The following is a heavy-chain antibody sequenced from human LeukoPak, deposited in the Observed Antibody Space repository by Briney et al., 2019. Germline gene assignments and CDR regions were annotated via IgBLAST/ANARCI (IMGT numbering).Heavy chain of an antibody. Sequence: SETLSLTCTVSGGSISSSSYYWGWIRQPPGKGLEWIGSIYYSGSTNYNPSLKSRVTISVDTSKNQFSLKLSSVTAADTAVYYCARLSGGWPEFDYWGQGTLVTVSS. V-gene: IGHV4-39*01. CDR2: IYYSGST. J-gene: IGHJ4*02. CDR1: GGSISSSSYY. D-gene: IGHD6-19*01. CDR3: ARLSGGWPEFDY.